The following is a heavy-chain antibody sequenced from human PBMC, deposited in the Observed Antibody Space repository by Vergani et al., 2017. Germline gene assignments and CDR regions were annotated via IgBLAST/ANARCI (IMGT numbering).Heavy chain of an antibody. Sequence: EVQLVQSGAEVKKPGESLKISCKGSGYSFTSYWIGWVRQMPGKGLEWMVIIYPGYSDTRYSPSFQGQVTISADKSISTAYLQWSSLKASDTAMYYCARRVVPAATGGAFDIWGQGTMVTVSS. V-gene: IGHV5-51*03. J-gene: IGHJ3*02. D-gene: IGHD2-2*01. CDR1: GYSFTSYW. CDR2: IYPGYSDT. CDR3: ARRVVPAATGGAFDI.